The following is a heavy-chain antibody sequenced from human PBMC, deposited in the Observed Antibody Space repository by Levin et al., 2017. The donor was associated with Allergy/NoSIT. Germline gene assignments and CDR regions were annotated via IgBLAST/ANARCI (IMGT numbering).Heavy chain of an antibody. Sequence: SCTVYGGSFSGYYWSWVRQPPGKGLEWIGELNRSGSTNYNPSLKSRVTISGDPSKNQFSLHLSSVTAADTAVYYCARGDYGSGSYLDYWGQGTLVTVSS. D-gene: IGHD3-10*01. J-gene: IGHJ4*02. CDR1: GGSFSGYY. CDR2: LNRSGST. V-gene: IGHV4-34*01. CDR3: ARGDYGSGSYLDY.